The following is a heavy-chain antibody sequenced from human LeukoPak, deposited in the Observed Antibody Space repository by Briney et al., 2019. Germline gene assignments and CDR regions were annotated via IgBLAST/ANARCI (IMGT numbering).Heavy chain of an antibody. D-gene: IGHD5-24*01. CDR1: GGSTSSYH. Sequence: SETLSLTCTVSGGSTSSYHWSWIRQPPGKGLEWIGYIYYSGSTYYNPSLKSRVTISVDTSKNQFSLKLSSVTAADTAVYYCARDGGDGYNFPNNGFDYWGQGTLVTVSS. CDR3: ARDGGDGYNFPNNGFDY. J-gene: IGHJ4*02. CDR2: IYYSGST. V-gene: IGHV4-59*12.